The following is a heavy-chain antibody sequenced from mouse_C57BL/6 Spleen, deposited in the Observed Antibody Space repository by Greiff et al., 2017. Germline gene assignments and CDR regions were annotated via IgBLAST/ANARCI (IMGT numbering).Heavy chain of an antibody. CDR2: IDPSDSET. Sequence: VQLQQPGAELVRPGSSVKLSCKASGYTFTSYWMHWVKQRPIQGLEWIGNIDPSDSETHYNQKFKDKATLTVDKSSSTAYMQRSSLTSEDSAVYYCAREADYYGSSWGYWGQGTTLTVSS. D-gene: IGHD1-1*01. CDR1: GYTFTSYW. V-gene: IGHV1-52*01. J-gene: IGHJ2*01. CDR3: AREADYYGSSWGY.